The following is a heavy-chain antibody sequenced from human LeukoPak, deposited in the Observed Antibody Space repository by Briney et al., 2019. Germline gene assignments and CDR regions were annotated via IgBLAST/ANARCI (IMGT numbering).Heavy chain of an antibody. D-gene: IGHD2-21*01. Sequence: PSETLSLTCTVSGGSISSYYWSWIRQPPGKGLECIGDIYNSGSTNYTPSLKSRVTISVDTSKNQFSLKLSSVTAADTAVYYCANLWGYGFDIWGQGTMVTVSS. V-gene: IGHV4-59*01. J-gene: IGHJ3*02. CDR3: ANLWGYGFDI. CDR1: GGSISSYY. CDR2: IYNSGST.